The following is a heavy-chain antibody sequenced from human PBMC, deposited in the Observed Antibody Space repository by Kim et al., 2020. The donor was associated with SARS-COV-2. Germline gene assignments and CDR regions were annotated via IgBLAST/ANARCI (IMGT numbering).Heavy chain of an antibody. Sequence: GGSLRLSCAASGFTFSSYEMNWVHQAPGKGLEWVSYISSSGSTIYYADSVKGRFTISRDNAKNSLYLQMNSLRAEDTAVYYCARDYYDSSGYYRLDYWGQGTLVTVSS. V-gene: IGHV3-48*03. D-gene: IGHD3-22*01. CDR1: GFTFSSYE. CDR3: ARDYYDSSGYYRLDY. CDR2: ISSSGSTI. J-gene: IGHJ4*02.